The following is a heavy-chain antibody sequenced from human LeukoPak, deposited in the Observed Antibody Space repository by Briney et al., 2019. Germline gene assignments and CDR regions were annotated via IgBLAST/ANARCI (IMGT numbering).Heavy chain of an antibody. CDR1: GYTFTGYY. CDR2: INPNSGGT. V-gene: IGHV1-2*04. CDR3: ARGGVVVVAAKGFYGMDV. J-gene: IGHJ6*02. Sequence: GASVKVSCKASGYTFTGYYMHWVRQAPGQGLEWMGWINPNSGGTNYAQKFQGWVTMTRDTSISTAYMELSRLRSDDTAVYYCARGGVVVVAAKGFYGMDVWGQGTTVTVSS. D-gene: IGHD2-15*01.